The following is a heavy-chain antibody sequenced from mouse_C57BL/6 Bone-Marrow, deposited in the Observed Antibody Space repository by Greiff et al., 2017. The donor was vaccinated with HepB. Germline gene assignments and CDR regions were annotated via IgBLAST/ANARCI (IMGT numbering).Heavy chain of an antibody. J-gene: IGHJ3*01. CDR3: AEGDYDYPFAY. D-gene: IGHD2-4*01. Sequence: QVQLKQPGAELVKPGASVKLSCKASGYTFTSYWMQWVKQRPGQGLEWIGEIDPSDSYTNYNQKFKGKATLTVDTSSSTAYMQLSSLTSEDSAVYYCAEGDYDYPFAYWGQGTLVTVSA. V-gene: IGHV1-50*01. CDR1: GYTFTSYW. CDR2: IDPSDSYT.